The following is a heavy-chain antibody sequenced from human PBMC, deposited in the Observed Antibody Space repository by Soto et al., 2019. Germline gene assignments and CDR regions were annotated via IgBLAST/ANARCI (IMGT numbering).Heavy chain of an antibody. Sequence: DAGGRWVRPPPRKGLEWVGRIKSKTDGGTTDYAAPVKGRFTISRDDSKNTLYLKMNSLKTENTAVYYCTTRGIVVVPATRVASDFWGQGALVTVSS. D-gene: IGHD2-2*01. J-gene: IGHJ4*02. CDR1: DAG. CDR2: IKSKTDGGTT. V-gene: IGHV3-15*01. CDR3: TTRGIVVVPATRVASDF.